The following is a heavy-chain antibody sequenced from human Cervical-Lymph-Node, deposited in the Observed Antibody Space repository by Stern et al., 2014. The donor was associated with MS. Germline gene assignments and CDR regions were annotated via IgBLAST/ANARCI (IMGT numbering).Heavy chain of an antibody. J-gene: IGHJ5*02. CDR3: ARDRRGRLAEPQGWFDP. D-gene: IGHD3-16*01. V-gene: IGHV4-31*03. CDR1: GGSISSGANY. CDR2: IASRGRT. Sequence: QVQLQESGPGLVKPSQTLSLTCTVSGGSISSGANYFCWIRQHPGEGLDWIGCIASRGRTYYTPSLNSRLTISLDSSMNQFSLSLTSVTVADTAMYYCARDRRGRLAEPQGWFDPWGQGILVTVSS.